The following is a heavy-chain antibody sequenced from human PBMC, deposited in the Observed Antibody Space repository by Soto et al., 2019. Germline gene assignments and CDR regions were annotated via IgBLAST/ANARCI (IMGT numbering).Heavy chain of an antibody. CDR1: GFTFSSYA. CDR3: AKELPELGRQQLVGAFDY. D-gene: IGHD6-13*01. Sequence: GGSLRLSCAASGFTFSSYAMSWVRQAPGKGLEWVSAISGSGGSTYYADSVKGRFTISRDNSKNTLYLQMNSLRAEDTAVYYCAKELPELGRQQLVGAFDYWGQGTLVTVSS. V-gene: IGHV3-23*01. CDR2: ISGSGGST. J-gene: IGHJ4*02.